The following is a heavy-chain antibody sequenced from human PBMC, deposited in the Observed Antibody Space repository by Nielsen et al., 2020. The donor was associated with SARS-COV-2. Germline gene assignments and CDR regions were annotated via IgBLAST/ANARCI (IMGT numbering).Heavy chain of an antibody. CDR2: ISYDGTNE. Sequence: GESLKISCAASGFTFENYQMHWVRQAPGKGLEWMAIISYDGTNEHYADSVKGRFTVSRDNSNDTLHLQMNSLRLEDTAVYYCARGKWELLWFGESDYWGPGTLVTVSS. CDR3: ARGKWELLWFGESDY. V-gene: IGHV3-30-3*01. J-gene: IGHJ4*02. CDR1: GFTFENYQ. D-gene: IGHD3-10*01.